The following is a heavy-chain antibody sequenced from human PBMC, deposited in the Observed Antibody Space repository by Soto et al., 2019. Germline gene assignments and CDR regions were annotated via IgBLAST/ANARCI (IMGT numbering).Heavy chain of an antibody. V-gene: IGHV4-34*01. CDR2: INHSGST. J-gene: IGHJ4*02. CDR3: ARGPPSISSSSDFDY. CDR1: GGSFSGYY. Sequence: SETLSLTCAVYGGSFSGYYWSWIRQPPGKGLEWIGEINHSGSTNYNPSLKSRVTISVDTSKNQFSLKLSSVTAADTAVYYCARGPPSISSSSDFDYWGQGTLVTVSS. D-gene: IGHD6-6*01.